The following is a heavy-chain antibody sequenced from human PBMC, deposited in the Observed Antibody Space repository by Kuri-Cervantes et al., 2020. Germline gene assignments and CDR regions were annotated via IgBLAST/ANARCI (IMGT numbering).Heavy chain of an antibody. CDR1: GFTFSSYA. V-gene: IGHV3-30-3*01. Sequence: LSLTCAASGFTFSSYAMHWVRQAPGKGLEWVAIISYDGSNKYYADSVKGRFTISRDNSKNTLYLQMDSLRAEDTAVYYCARTQYSSSWYANYYYYGMDVWGQGTTVTVSS. J-gene: IGHJ6*02. D-gene: IGHD6-13*01. CDR2: ISYDGSNK. CDR3: ARTQYSSSWYANYYYYGMDV.